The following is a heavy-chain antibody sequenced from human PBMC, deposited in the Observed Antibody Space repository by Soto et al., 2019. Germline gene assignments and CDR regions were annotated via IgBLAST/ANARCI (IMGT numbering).Heavy chain of an antibody. CDR2: IVGIGDTA. CDR1: GFTFRNYG. V-gene: IGHV3-23*01. CDR3: AKDYDYGDSLPFDY. J-gene: IGHJ4*02. D-gene: IGHD4-17*01. Sequence: EVQLLEAGGGLVQPGGSLRLSCAASGFTFRNYGMSWVRQAPGKGLEWLSAIVGIGDTAYYADSVRGRFTISRDNSKNTLYLQLNDLGAEDTAIYYCAKDYDYGDSLPFDYWGQGNLVTVSS.